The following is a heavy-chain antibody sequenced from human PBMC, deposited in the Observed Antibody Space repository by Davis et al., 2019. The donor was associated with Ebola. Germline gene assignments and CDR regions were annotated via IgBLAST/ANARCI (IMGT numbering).Heavy chain of an antibody. CDR1: GFAFNTYW. Sequence: PGGSLRLSCTASGFAFNTYWMSWVRQAPGKGLEWLANIRQDGSEEYYVDSVKGRFTISRDNAKNSLFLQMNSLRAEDTAVYYCARRGLSYDFLTGYSHNGMDVWGQGTTVTVSS. CDR3: ARRGLSYDFLTGYSHNGMDV. V-gene: IGHV3-7*01. CDR2: IRQDGSEE. D-gene: IGHD3-9*01. J-gene: IGHJ6*02.